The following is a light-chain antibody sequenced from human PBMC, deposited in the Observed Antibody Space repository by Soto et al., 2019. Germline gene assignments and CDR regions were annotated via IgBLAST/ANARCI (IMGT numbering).Light chain of an antibody. V-gene: IGLV1-40*01. CDR1: SSNIGAGYD. CDR3: QSYDSSLSGWV. CDR2: GNS. Sequence: QPVLTQPPSVSGAPGLRVTISCTGSSSNIGAGYDVHWYQQLPGTAPKLLIYGNSNRPSGVPDRFSGSKSGTSASLAITGLQAEDEADYYCQSYDSSLSGWVFGGGTKLTV. J-gene: IGLJ3*02.